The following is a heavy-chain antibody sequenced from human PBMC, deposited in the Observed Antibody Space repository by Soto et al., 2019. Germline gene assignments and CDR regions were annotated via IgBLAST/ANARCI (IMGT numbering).Heavy chain of an antibody. CDR3: AHSVFTYYYGSEILDY. CDR2: IYWNDDK. V-gene: IGHV2-5*01. Sequence: SGRTVVNPRQSLTLTCTFYGFSLSTSGVGVGWIRQPPGKALEWLALIYWNDDKRYSPSLKGRLTITKDTSKNQVVLTMTNMDPVDTATYYCAHSVFTYYYGSEILDYRGQGTLVTVSS. J-gene: IGHJ4*02. D-gene: IGHD3-10*01. CDR1: GFSLSTSGVG.